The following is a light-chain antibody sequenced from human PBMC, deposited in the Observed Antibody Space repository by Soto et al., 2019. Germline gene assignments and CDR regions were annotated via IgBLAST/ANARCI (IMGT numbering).Light chain of an antibody. CDR2: GAS. J-gene: IGKJ2*01. V-gene: IGKV3-20*01. CDR1: PSVSSSF. CDR3: QHYGSSPYT. Sequence: EIVLTQSPGTLSLSPGERATLSCRASPSVSSSFLAWFQQRPGQAPRLLIYGASSRVTGIPDRFSGSGSGTDFTLTISRLEPEDFAVYYCQHYGSSPYTFGQGTKVDIK.